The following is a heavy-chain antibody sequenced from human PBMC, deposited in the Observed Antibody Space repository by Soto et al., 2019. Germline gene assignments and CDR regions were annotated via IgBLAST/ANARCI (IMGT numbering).Heavy chain of an antibody. CDR1: GFTFSDYY. J-gene: IGHJ4*02. CDR2: ISSRSSTI. V-gene: IGHV3-11*01. D-gene: IGHD2-8*01. CDR3: ASGTNGAFFVY. Sequence: QVQLVESGGGLVKPGGSLRLSCAASGFTFSDYYMSWIRQAPGKGQEWVSYISSRSSTIFYADSVKGRFTISRDNVKNSLSLQMNSLRAEDTAVYYCASGTNGAFFVYWGQGILVTVSS.